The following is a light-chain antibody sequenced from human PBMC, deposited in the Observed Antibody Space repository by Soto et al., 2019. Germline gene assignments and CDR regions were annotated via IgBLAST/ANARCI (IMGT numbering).Light chain of an antibody. CDR1: SGHSSYA. V-gene: IGLV4-69*01. CDR3: QTWDTAINVI. J-gene: IGLJ2*01. Sequence: QPVLTQSPSASAFLGASVKLTCTLSSGHSSYAIAWHQQQPEKGPRYLMKLNSDGSHSKGDGIPDRFSGSSSGAERYLTISSLQSEDEADYYCQTWDTAINVIFGGGTKLTVL. CDR2: LNSDGSH.